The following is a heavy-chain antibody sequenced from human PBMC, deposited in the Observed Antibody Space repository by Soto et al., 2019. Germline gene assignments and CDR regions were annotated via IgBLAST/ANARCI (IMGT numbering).Heavy chain of an antibody. Sequence: GGSLRLSCAASGFSVSSNYMSWVRQAPGKGLDWDSVIYSGGSTYYAASVKGRFTISRDNSKNTLYLQMNSLSPEDTAVYYCAREGYSSSWYPYFQHWGQGTLVTVSS. CDR3: AREGYSSSWYPYFQH. V-gene: IGHV3-66*01. CDR1: GFSVSSNY. J-gene: IGHJ1*01. CDR2: IYSGGST. D-gene: IGHD6-13*01.